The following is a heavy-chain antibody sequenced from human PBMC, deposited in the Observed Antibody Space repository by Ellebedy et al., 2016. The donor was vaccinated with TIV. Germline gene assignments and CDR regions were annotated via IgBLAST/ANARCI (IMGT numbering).Heavy chain of an antibody. V-gene: IGHV4-59*12. J-gene: IGHJ4*02. CDR2: IYYSGST. Sequence: SETLSLTCTVSGGSISSYYWSWIRQPPGKGLEWIAYIYYSGSTYYNPSLKSRVTISVDRSKNQFSLKLSSVTAADTAVYYCASRRDGYNTFDYWGQGTLVTVSS. CDR1: GGSISSYY. D-gene: IGHD5-24*01. CDR3: ASRRDGYNTFDY.